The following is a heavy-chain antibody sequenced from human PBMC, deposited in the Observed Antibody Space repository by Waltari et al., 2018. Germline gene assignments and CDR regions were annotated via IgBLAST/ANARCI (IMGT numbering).Heavy chain of an antibody. D-gene: IGHD6-13*01. CDR1: GFTFSSYW. V-gene: IGHV3-7*01. CDR3: ARVAAAGTGDYDY. J-gene: IGHJ4*02. Sequence: EVQLVESGGGLVQPGGSLRLSCAASGFTFSSYWMSWVRQAPGKGLEWVANIKQDGSEKYYVDSVKGRFTISRDNAKNSLYLQMNSLRAEDTAVYYCARVAAAGTGDYDYWGQGTLVTVSS. CDR2: IKQDGSEK.